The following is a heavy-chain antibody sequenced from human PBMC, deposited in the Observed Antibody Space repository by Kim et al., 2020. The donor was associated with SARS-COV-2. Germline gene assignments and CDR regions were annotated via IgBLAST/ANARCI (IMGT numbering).Heavy chain of an antibody. J-gene: IGHJ3*02. CDR2: IGTAGDT. V-gene: IGHV3-13*01. Sequence: GGSLRLSCAASGFTFSSSDMHWVRQATGKGLEWVSAIGTAGDTYYPASVKGRFTITRENAKNSLYLQMNSLRTGDRAVYYCARGYGSSWYWAFDIWGQGTMVTVSS. D-gene: IGHD6-13*01. CDR3: ARGYGSSWYWAFDI. CDR1: GFTFSSSD.